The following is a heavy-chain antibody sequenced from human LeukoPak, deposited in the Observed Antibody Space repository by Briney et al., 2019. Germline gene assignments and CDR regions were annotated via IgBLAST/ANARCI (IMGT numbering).Heavy chain of an antibody. J-gene: IGHJ5*02. CDR1: GGSISSYY. CDR3: ARDHCSSTSCYRHNWFDP. Sequence: SETLSLTCTVSGGSISSYYWSWIRQPAGKGLEWIGRIYTSGSTNYNPSLKSRVTMSVDTSKNQFSLKLSSVTAADTAVYYCARDHCSSTSCYRHNWFDPWGQGTLVTVSS. V-gene: IGHV4-4*07. D-gene: IGHD2-2*01. CDR2: IYTSGST.